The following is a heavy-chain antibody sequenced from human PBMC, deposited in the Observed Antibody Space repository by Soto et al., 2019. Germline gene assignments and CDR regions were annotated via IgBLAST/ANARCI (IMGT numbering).Heavy chain of an antibody. CDR1: GYSFTRYW. D-gene: IGHD3-22*01. CDR3: ARHPYDSSGYYHNWFDP. V-gene: IGHV5-10-1*01. J-gene: IGHJ5*02. Sequence: GEPLKISCKGSGYSFTRYWIYWVRQMPGKGLEWMGRIDPSDSYTNYSPSFQGHVTISADKSISTAYLQWSSLKASDTAMYYCARHPYDSSGYYHNWFDPWGQGTLVTV. CDR2: IDPSDSYT.